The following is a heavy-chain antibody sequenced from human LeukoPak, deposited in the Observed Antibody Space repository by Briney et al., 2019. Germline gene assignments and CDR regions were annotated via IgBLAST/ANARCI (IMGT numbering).Heavy chain of an antibody. D-gene: IGHD6-19*01. J-gene: IGHJ4*02. CDR3: ALRSSGSGWSNY. CDR1: GFTFSSYS. V-gene: IGHV3-23*01. CDR2: ISGSGGST. Sequence: TGGSLRLSCAASGFTFSSYSMNWVRQAPGKGLEWVSAISGSGGSTYYADSVKGRFTISRDNSKNTLYLQMNSLRAEDTAVYYCALRSSGSGWSNYWGQGTLVTVSS.